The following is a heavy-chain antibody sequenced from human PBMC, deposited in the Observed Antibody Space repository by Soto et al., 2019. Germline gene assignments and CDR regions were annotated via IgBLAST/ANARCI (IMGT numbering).Heavy chain of an antibody. CDR1: GDSISSSHW. Sequence: QVHLQESGPGLVKPSGTLSLTCAVSGDSISSSHWWTWVRQSPGKGLEYIGEISHSGTANSNPSLKSRVTLSVDKSKNHFSLTLTSVTAADTVVYYCARVVLSITRGAFDAWGQGTPVTVSP. CDR3: ARVVLSITRGAFDA. D-gene: IGHD1-20*01. V-gene: IGHV4-4*02. CDR2: ISHSGTA. J-gene: IGHJ3*01.